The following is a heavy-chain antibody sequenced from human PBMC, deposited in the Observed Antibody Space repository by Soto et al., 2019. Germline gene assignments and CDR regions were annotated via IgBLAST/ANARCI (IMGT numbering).Heavy chain of an antibody. CDR2: ISSSSSHI. J-gene: IGHJ4*02. CDR1: GFTFSTYS. Sequence: EVQLVESGGGLVKPGGSLRVSCVASGFTFSTYSMNWVRQAPGKGLEWVSSISSSSSHIYYADSVKGRFTISRDNAKKSLYLRMNSLRAEDTAVYYCAREGCSVGSCYPDYWGQGTLVTVSS. V-gene: IGHV3-21*01. CDR3: AREGCSVGSCYPDY. D-gene: IGHD2-15*01.